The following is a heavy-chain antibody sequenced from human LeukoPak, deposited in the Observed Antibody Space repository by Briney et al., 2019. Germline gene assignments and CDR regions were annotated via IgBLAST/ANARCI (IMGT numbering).Heavy chain of an antibody. D-gene: IGHD3-3*01. Sequence: PGGSLRLSCAASGFTFSSYWMHWVRQAPGKGLVWVSRINTDGSSTSYADSVKGRFTISRDNAKNTLYLQMNSLRAEDTAVYYCARDPALTIFGVAWGQGTLVTVSS. V-gene: IGHV3-74*01. CDR2: INTDGSST. CDR3: ARDPALTIFGVA. J-gene: IGHJ4*02. CDR1: GFTFSSYW.